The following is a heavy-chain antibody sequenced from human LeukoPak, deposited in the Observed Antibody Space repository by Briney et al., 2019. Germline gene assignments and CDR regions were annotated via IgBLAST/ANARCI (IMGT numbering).Heavy chain of an antibody. CDR1: GFTFSSYS. V-gene: IGHV3-21*01. CDR3: ARESSDAFDI. J-gene: IGHJ3*02. Sequence: PGGSLRLSCAASGFTFSSYSMNWVRQAPGKGLEWVSSISSSSSYIYYADSVKGRFTISRDNAKNSLYLQTNSLRAEDTAVYYCARESSDAFDIWGQGTMVTVSS. CDR2: ISSSSSYI.